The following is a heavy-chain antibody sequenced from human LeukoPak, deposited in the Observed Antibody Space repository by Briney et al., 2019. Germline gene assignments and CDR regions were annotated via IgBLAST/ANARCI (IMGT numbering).Heavy chain of an antibody. Sequence: SETLSLTCTVSGVSISSGSYYWSWIRQPAGKGLEWIGRIYTSGSTNYNPSLKSRVTISVDTSKNQFSLKLSSVTAADTAVYYCAREPYGGADAFDIWGQGTMVTVSS. V-gene: IGHV4-61*02. J-gene: IGHJ3*02. CDR3: AREPYGGADAFDI. CDR2: IYTSGST. D-gene: IGHD4-23*01. CDR1: GVSISSGSYY.